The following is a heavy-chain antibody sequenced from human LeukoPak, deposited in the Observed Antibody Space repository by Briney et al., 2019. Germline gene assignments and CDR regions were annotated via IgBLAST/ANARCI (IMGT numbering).Heavy chain of an antibody. CDR1: GLTFSTHW. V-gene: IGHV3-74*01. CDR3: VRDSSGMY. J-gene: IGHJ4*02. D-gene: IGHD6-19*01. CDR2: INSDGSYT. Sequence: PGGSLRLSCTASGLTFSTHWMYWVRQVPVKGLVGVSRINSDGSYTSYADSVKGRFTISRDNANNRLYLEMNSLRAEDTAVYYCVRDSSGMYWGQGTLVTVFS.